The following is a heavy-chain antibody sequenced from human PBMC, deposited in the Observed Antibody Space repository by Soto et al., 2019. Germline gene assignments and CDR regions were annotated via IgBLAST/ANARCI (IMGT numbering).Heavy chain of an antibody. V-gene: IGHV1-18*01. Sequence: ASVKVSCKASGYTFTSYGISWVRQAPGQGLEWMGWISAYNGNTNYAQKLQGRVTMATDTSTSTAYMELRSLRSDDTAVYYCAKVRYSSPMGSYYGMDVWGQGTTLTVSS. CDR3: AKVRYSSPMGSYYGMDV. CDR2: ISAYNGNT. D-gene: IGHD6-19*01. J-gene: IGHJ6*02. CDR1: GYTFTSYG.